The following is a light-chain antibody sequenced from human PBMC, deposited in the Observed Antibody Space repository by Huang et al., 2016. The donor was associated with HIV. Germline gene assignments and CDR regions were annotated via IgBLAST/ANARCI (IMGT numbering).Light chain of an antibody. CDR2: GAA. V-gene: IGKV3-15*01. Sequence: EVVMTQSPVTLSASPGEGVTLSCRASQTVNSNVAWYQQKPGQVPRLLIYGAANMATGIPARFTGSGSGTEFTLTINSLHSEDFAVYYCRQYDTWPPVSSFGQGTKLVTK. J-gene: IGKJ2*01. CDR1: QTVNSN. CDR3: RQYDTWPPVSS.